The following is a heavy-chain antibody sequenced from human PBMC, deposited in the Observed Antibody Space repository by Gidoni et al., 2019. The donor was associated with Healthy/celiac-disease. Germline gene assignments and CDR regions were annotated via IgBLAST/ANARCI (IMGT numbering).Heavy chain of an antibody. CDR3: ARAYYDFWSGYYIGPCHFDY. CDR2: IKQDGSEK. Sequence: EVQLVESGGGLVQPGGYLRLSCAASGFTSSSYWMSWVRQAPGKGLEWVANIKQDGSEKYYVDSVKGRFTISRDNAKNSLYLQMNSLRAEDTAVYYCARAYYDFWSGYYIGPCHFDYWGQGTLVTVSS. V-gene: IGHV3-7*01. CDR1: GFTSSSYW. D-gene: IGHD3-3*01. J-gene: IGHJ4*02.